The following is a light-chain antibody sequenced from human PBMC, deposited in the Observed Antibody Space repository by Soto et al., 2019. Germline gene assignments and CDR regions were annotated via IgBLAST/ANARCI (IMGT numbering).Light chain of an antibody. J-gene: IGLJ3*02. CDR3: SSHTSSSIWV. CDR1: SSDVGDYNF. Sequence: QSALTQPASVSGSPGQSITISCTGTSSDVGDYNFVSWYQQLPGKAPKLMIYEVSHRPSGVSNRFSGSKSGNTASLTISGLLAEDEAHYYCSSHTSSSIWVFGGGTTLTVL. V-gene: IGLV2-14*03. CDR2: EVS.